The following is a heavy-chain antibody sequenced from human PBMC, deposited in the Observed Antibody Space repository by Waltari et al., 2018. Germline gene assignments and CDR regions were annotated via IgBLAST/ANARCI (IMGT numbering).Heavy chain of an antibody. CDR3: AKDIMKAAAGLGVVSEY. Sequence: EVQLLESGGGLVQPGGSLRLSCAASGFTFSSYAMSWVRQAPGKGLEWVSAISGSGGSTYYADSVKGRFTISRDNSKNTLYLQMNSLRAEDTAVYYCAKDIMKAAAGLGVVSEYWGQGTLVTVSS. D-gene: IGHD6-13*01. CDR2: ISGSGGST. CDR1: GFTFSSYA. V-gene: IGHV3-23*01. J-gene: IGHJ4*02.